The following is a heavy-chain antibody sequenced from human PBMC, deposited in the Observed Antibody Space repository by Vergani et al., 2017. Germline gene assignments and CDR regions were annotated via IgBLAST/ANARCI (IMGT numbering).Heavy chain of an antibody. D-gene: IGHD3-10*01. CDR3: ARDMVRGVIPLNYGMDV. J-gene: IGHJ6*02. V-gene: IGHV1-46*03. CDR2: INPSGGST. CDR1: GYTFSSNY. Sequence: QVQLVQSGAEVKKPGASVKVSCKASGYTFSSNYMHWVRQAPGQGLEWMGIINPSGGSTSYAQKFQGRGTMTRDTSTSTVYMELSRLRSEDSAVYYCARDMVRGVIPLNYGMDVWGQGTTVTVSS.